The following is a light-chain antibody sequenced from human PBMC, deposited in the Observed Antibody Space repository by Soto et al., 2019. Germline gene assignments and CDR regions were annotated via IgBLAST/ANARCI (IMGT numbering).Light chain of an antibody. V-gene: IGKV2-30*01. CDR1: QSLLFTNGITY. CDR3: MQGTHWPLT. CDR2: EVS. J-gene: IGKJ4*01. Sequence: VVLTQSPLSLSVTLGQPASVSCRSSQSLLFTNGITYLTWFHQRPGQPPRRLIYEVSDRDSGVPVRFSGSVSGTDFTLRISRVEAEDVGLVYCMQGTHWPLTFGGGTRVEIK.